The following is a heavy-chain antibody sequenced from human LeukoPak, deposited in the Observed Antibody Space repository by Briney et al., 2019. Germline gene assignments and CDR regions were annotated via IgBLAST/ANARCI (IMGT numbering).Heavy chain of an antibody. D-gene: IGHD2-2*01. CDR3: ANHLACGSTSCPSFDD. Sequence: GGSLRPSCTASGFTFNTYSMNWVRQAPGKGREWVASISDRGPYIYYTDSVKGRFTITRDNAKNSLYLQMNSLRADDTAVYYCANHLACGSTSCPSFDDWGQGTLVTVSS. V-gene: IGHV3-21*01. J-gene: IGHJ4*02. CDR2: ISDRGPYI. CDR1: GFTFNTYS.